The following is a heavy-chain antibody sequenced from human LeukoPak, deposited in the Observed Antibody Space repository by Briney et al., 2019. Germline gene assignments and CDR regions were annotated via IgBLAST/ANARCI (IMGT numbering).Heavy chain of an antibody. V-gene: IGHV4-39*01. J-gene: IGHJ3*02. Sequence: PSETLSLTCTVSGGSISSSSYYWGWIRQPPGKGLEWIGSIYNSGSTYYNPSLKSRVTISVDTSKNQFSLKLSSVTAADTAVYYCARRSGYYSDAFDIWGQGTMVTVSS. CDR3: ARRSGYYSDAFDI. CDR2: IYNSGST. D-gene: IGHD3-22*01. CDR1: GGSISSSSYY.